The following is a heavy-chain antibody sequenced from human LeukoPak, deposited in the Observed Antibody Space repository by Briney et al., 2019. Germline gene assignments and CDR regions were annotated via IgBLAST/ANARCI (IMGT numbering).Heavy chain of an antibody. V-gene: IGHV1-2*06. D-gene: IGHD3-10*01. CDR1: GYTFTGYY. CDR3: ARVSGSGSYHYYYYMDV. Sequence: ASVKVSCKASGYTFTGYYMHWVRQAPGQGLEWMGRINPNSGGTNYAQKFQGRVTMTRDTSISTAYMELSRLRSDGTAVYYCARVSGSGSYHYYYYMDVWGKGTTVTVSS. CDR2: INPNSGGT. J-gene: IGHJ6*03.